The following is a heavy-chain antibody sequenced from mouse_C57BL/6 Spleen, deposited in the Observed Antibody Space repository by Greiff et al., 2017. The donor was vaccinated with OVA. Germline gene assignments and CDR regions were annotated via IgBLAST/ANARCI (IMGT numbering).Heavy chain of an antibody. CDR1: GFNIKDYY. CDR3: ARRPARGMDY. CDR2: IDPEDGET. J-gene: IGHJ4*01. V-gene: IGHV14-2*01. Sequence: VQLQQSGAELVKPGASVKLSCTASGFNIKDYYMHWVKQRTEQGLEWIGRIDPEDGETKYAPKFQCKATITADTSSNTAYLQRSSLTAEDTAVYYCARRPARGMDYWGQGTSVTVSS.